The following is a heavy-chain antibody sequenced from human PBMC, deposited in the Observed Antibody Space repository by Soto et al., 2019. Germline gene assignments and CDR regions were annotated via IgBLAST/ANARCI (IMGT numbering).Heavy chain of an antibody. CDR3: AARFDLTTSEVNLDP. V-gene: IGHV6-1*01. Sequence: SQTLSLTCAISGDSVSSNSAAWNWIRQSPSRGLEWLGRTYYRSKWYNDYAVSVKSRITINPDTSKNQFSLQLNSVTPEDTAVYYCAARFDLTTSEVNLDPWGQGTLVTVSS. CDR1: GDSVSSNSAA. D-gene: IGHD3-9*01. CDR2: TYYRSKWYN. J-gene: IGHJ5*02.